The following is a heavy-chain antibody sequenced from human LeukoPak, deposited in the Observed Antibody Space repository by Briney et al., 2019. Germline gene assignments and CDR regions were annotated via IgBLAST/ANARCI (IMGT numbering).Heavy chain of an antibody. D-gene: IGHD2-2*01. CDR1: GGSFSGYY. V-gene: IGHV4-34*01. Sequence: SETLSLTCAVYGGSFSGYYWSWIRQPPGKGLEWIGEINHSGSTNYNPSLKSRVTISVDTSKNQFSLKLSSVTAADTAVYYCASDTSLVLNCSSTSCQEYCFDYWGQGTLVTVSS. CDR2: INHSGST. J-gene: IGHJ4*02. CDR3: ASDTSLVLNCSSTSCQEYCFDY.